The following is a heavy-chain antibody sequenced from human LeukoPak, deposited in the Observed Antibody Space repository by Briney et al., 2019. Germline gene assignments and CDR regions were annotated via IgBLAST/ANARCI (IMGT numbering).Heavy chain of an antibody. CDR1: GYSISSGYY. CDR2: INHSGST. D-gene: IGHD6-13*01. Sequence: SETLSLTCTVSGYSISSGYYWGWIRQPPGKGLEWIGSINHSGSTNYNPSLKSRVTISVDTSKNQFSLKLSSVTAADTAVYYCARGEAAPYYYYYYGMDVWGQGTTVTVSS. V-gene: IGHV4-38-2*02. J-gene: IGHJ6*02. CDR3: ARGEAAPYYYYYYGMDV.